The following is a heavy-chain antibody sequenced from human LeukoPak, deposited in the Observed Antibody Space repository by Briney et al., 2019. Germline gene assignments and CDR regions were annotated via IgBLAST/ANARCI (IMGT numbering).Heavy chain of an antibody. Sequence: PVKVSCKASGGTFSSYAISWVRQAPGQGLEWMGGIIPIFGTANYAQKFQGRVTITADESTSTAYMELSSLRSEDTAVYYCARDKGGYDPGDYYYYMDVWGKGTTVTVSS. CDR1: GGTFSSYA. V-gene: IGHV1-69*13. CDR2: IIPIFGTA. J-gene: IGHJ6*03. D-gene: IGHD5-12*01. CDR3: ARDKGGYDPGDYYYYMDV.